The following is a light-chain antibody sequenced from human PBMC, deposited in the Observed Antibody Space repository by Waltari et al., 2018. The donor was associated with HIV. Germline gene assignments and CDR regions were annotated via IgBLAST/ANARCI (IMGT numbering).Light chain of an antibody. CDR2: EKT. CDR3: ETWDSSLSAGV. J-gene: IGLJ2*01. CDR1: SSNIGTTY. Sequence: QSVLTQPPSVSAAPGQRVTISCSGSSSNIGTTYVSWYQQVPRTAPKLRIYEKTKRPSGIPDRFSGSKSGTSATLGITGLQTGDEADYYCETWDSSLSAGVFGGGTKVTVL. V-gene: IGLV1-51*02.